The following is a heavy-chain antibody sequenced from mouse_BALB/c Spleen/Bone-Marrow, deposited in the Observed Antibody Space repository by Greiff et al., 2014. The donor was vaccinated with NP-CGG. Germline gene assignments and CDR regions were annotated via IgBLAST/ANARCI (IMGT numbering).Heavy chain of an antibody. CDR2: ITGGGTT. D-gene: IGHD1-2*01. V-gene: IGHV5-6-5*01. CDR3: ARHYGYVDAMDY. CDR1: GITVSSYT. J-gene: IGHJ4*01. Sequence: EVKVEESGGGLVKPGESLKFSCATSGITVSSYTMSWVRQTPEKRLEWVASITGGGTTYYPDSVKGRFTISRDNARNILYLQVSSLRSEDTAIYYCARHYGYVDAMDYWGQGTPVTVSS.